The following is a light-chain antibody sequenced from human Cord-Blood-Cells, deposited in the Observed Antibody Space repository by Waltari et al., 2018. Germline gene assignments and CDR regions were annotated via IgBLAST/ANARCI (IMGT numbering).Light chain of an antibody. J-gene: IGLJ2*01. Sequence: QSALTQPASVSGSPGQSITISCTGTSSDVGGYNYVSCYQQHPGKAPKLMIYDVSKRPSGVSNRFAGSKSGNTASLTISGLQAEDEADYYCSSYTSSSTFVFGGGTKLTVL. CDR1: SSDVGGYNY. CDR3: SSYTSSSTFV. V-gene: IGLV2-14*01. CDR2: DVS.